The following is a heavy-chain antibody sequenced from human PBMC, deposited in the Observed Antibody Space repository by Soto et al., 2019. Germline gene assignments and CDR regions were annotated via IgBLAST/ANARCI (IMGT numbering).Heavy chain of an antibody. Sequence: LTCTVSGGSISTYHWSWIRQSAGKGLEWIGRIYTSGTTNYNPSLESRVTMSVDSSKNQFSLKLASVTATDTAVYFCARSDWLVGWYFDLWGPGPLVTVSS. D-gene: IGHD6-19*01. CDR1: GGSISTYH. CDR3: ARSDWLVGWYFDL. V-gene: IGHV4-4*07. J-gene: IGHJ2*01. CDR2: IYTSGTT.